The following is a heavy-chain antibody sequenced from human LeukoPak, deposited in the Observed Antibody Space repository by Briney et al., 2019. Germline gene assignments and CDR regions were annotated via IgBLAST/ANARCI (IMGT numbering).Heavy chain of an antibody. Sequence: SEILSLTCTVSGVSISSYYWSWIRQPPGKGLEWIGYIYYSGSTNYNPSLKSRVTISVDTSKNQFSLKLSSVTAADTAVYYCARVGYSSGWYWGQGTLVTVSS. V-gene: IGHV4-59*01. CDR2: IYYSGST. D-gene: IGHD6-19*01. CDR1: GVSISSYY. CDR3: ARVGYSSGWY. J-gene: IGHJ4*02.